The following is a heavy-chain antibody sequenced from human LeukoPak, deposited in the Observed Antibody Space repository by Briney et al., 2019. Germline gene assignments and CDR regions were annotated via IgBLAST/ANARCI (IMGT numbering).Heavy chain of an antibody. CDR1: GFTFSSYS. Sequence: GGSLRLSCAASGFTFSSYSMNWVRQAPGKGLEWVSYISSSSSTIYYADSVKGRFTISRENAKNSLYLQMNSLRAEDTAVYYCARKPLAVASDYWGQGTLVTVSS. CDR2: ISSSSSTI. J-gene: IGHJ4*02. CDR3: ARKPLAVASDY. D-gene: IGHD6-19*01. V-gene: IGHV3-48*01.